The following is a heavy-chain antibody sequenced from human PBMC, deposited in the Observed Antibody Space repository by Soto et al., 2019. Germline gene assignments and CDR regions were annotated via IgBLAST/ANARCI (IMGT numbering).Heavy chain of an antibody. CDR3: ARTYYDFYYYYYGMDV. D-gene: IGHD3-3*01. J-gene: IGHJ6*02. CDR2: IYYSGST. CDR1: GGSISSGGYY. Sequence: PSETLSLTCTVSGGSISSGGYYWSWIRQHPGKGLEWIGYIYYSGSTYYNPSLKSRVTISVDTSKNQFSLKLSSVTAADTAVYYCARTYYDFYYYYYGMDVWGQGTTVTVSS. V-gene: IGHV4-31*03.